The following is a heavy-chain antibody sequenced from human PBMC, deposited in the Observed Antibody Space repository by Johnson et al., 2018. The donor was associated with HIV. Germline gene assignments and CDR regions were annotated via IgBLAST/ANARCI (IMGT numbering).Heavy chain of an antibody. J-gene: IGHJ3*01. D-gene: IGHD1-26*01. V-gene: IGHV3-30*14. CDR3: AKESKWESRTPHAFDL. Sequence: QVQLVESGGGVVRPRRSLILSCVVSGFTFSNYPMHWVRQAPGKGLEWVAVISFDGSNKYYADSVKGRFRISRDNSKNTLYLQMKSLRPEDTAVYYCAKESKWESRTPHAFDLWGQGTMVTVSS. CDR1: GFTFSNYP. CDR2: ISFDGSNK.